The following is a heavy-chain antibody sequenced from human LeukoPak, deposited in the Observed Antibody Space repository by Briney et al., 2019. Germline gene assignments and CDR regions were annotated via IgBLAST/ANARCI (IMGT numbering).Heavy chain of an antibody. J-gene: IGHJ6*02. CDR2: IIPILGIA. D-gene: IGHD3-3*01. Sequence: ASVKVSCKASGGTFSSYAISWVRQAPGQGLEWMGRIIPILGIAHYAQKFQGRVTITADKSTSTVYMELSSLRSEDTAVYYCATREGYDFWSGHYYYGMDVWGQGTTVTVSS. CDR1: GGTFSSYA. CDR3: ATREGYDFWSGHYYYGMDV. V-gene: IGHV1-69*04.